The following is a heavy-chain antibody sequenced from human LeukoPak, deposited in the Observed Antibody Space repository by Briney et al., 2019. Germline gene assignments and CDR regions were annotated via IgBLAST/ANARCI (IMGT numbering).Heavy chain of an antibody. CDR1: GGSISSYY. D-gene: IGHD3-22*01. V-gene: IGHV4-4*07. Sequence: SETLSLTCTVSGGSISSYYWSWIRQPAGKGLEWIGRIYTSGSTNYNPSLKSRVTMSVDTSKNQFSLKLSSVTAADTAVYYCARDISYDSSGYSDYRGQGTLVTVSS. CDR2: IYTSGST. CDR3: ARDISYDSSGYSDY. J-gene: IGHJ4*02.